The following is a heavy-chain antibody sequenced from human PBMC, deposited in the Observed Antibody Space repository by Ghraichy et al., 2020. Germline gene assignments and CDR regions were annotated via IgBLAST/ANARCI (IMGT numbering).Heavy chain of an antibody. D-gene: IGHD6-6*01. CDR1: GFTFSSYW. Sequence: GGSLRLSCAASGFTFSSYWMHWVRQAPGKGLVWVSRINSDGSSTSYADSVKGRFTISRDNAKNTLYLQMNSLRAEDTAVYYCARSEYSSLTFDPWGQGTLVTVSS. CDR3: ARSEYSSLTFDP. V-gene: IGHV3-74*01. J-gene: IGHJ5*02. CDR2: INSDGSST.